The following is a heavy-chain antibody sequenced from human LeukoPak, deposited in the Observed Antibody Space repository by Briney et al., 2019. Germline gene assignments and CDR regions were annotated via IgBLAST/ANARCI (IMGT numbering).Heavy chain of an antibody. CDR1: GGSFSGYY. D-gene: IGHD3-10*01. CDR3: ARGVRGVANSLSNY. J-gene: IGHJ4*02. Sequence: KPSETLSLTCAVYGGSFSGYYWSWIRQPPGKGLEWIGEINHSGSTNYNPSLKSRVTISVDTSKNQFSLKLSSVTAADTAVYYCARGVRGVANSLSNYWGQGTLVTVSS. CDR2: INHSGST. V-gene: IGHV4-34*01.